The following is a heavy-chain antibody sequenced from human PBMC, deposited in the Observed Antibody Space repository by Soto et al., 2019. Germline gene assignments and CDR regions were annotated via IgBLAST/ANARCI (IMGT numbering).Heavy chain of an antibody. V-gene: IGHV1-8*01. Sequence: ASVKVSCKASGYTFTSYDINWVRQATGQGLEWMGWMNPNSGNTGYAQKFQGRVTMTRNTSISTAYMELSSLRSEDTAVYYCARVPGDYDFWSGYYFYYYYHMDVWGKGTTVTVSS. D-gene: IGHD3-3*01. CDR3: ARVPGDYDFWSGYYFYYYYHMDV. CDR1: GYTFTSYD. CDR2: MNPNSGNT. J-gene: IGHJ6*03.